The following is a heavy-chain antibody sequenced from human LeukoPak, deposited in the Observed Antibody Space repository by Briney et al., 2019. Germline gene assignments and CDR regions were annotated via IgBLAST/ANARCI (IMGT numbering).Heavy chain of an antibody. CDR3: AKNGRGTYPSYFDY. D-gene: IGHD1-26*01. CDR2: ISDGGYNT. V-gene: IGHV3-23*01. J-gene: IGHJ4*02. Sequence: GGSLRLSCAASGFTFSSYAMNWVRQAPGKGLEWVSVISDGGYNTYHVDSVKGRFTISRDNSKNTLYLQMNSLRAEDTAVYYCAKNGRGTYPSYFDYWGQGTLVTVSS. CDR1: GFTFSSYA.